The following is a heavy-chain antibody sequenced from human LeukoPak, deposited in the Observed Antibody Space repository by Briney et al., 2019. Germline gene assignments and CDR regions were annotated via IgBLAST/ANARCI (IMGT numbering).Heavy chain of an antibody. J-gene: IGHJ4*02. CDR3: ARVPSRKWLVDY. CDR2: INPNSGGT. Sequence: ASVKVSCKASGGTFSSYAISWVRQAPGQGLEWMGWINPNSGGTNYAQKFQGRVTMTRDTSISTAYMELSRLRSDDTAVYYCARVPSRKWLVDYWGQGTLVTVSS. V-gene: IGHV1-2*02. D-gene: IGHD6-19*01. CDR1: GGTFSSYA.